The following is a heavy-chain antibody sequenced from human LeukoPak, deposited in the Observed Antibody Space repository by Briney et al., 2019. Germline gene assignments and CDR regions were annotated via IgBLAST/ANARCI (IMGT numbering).Heavy chain of an antibody. V-gene: IGHV1-2*02. CDR3: ARDSPQDYYYYMDV. CDR2: INPNSGGT. J-gene: IGHJ6*03. CDR1: GYTFTGYY. Sequence: ASVKVSCKASGYTFTGYYMHWVRQAPGQGLEWMGWINPNSGGTNYAQKFQGRVTMTRDTSISTAYMELSRLRSEDTAVYYCARDSPQDYYYYMDVWGKGTTVTISS.